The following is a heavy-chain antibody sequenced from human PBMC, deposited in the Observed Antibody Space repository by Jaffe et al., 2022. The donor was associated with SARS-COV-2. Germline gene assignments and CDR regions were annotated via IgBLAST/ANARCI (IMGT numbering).Heavy chain of an antibody. CDR3: AKRKWELPLAPDALDY. CDR1: GFTFSSYA. CDR2: ISGSGGST. J-gene: IGHJ4*02. D-gene: IGHD1-26*01. Sequence: EVQLLESGGGLVQPGGSLRLSCAASGFTFSSYAMSWVRQAPGKGLEWVSAISGSGGSTYYADSVKGRFTISRDNSKNTLYLQMNSLRAEDTAVYYCAKRKWELPLAPDALDYWGQGTLVTVSS. V-gene: IGHV3-23*01.